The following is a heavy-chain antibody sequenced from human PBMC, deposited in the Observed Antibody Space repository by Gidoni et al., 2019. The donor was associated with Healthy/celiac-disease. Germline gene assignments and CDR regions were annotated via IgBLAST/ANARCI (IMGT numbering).Heavy chain of an antibody. CDR3: ARGFGLRLGDGLDY. J-gene: IGHJ4*02. Sequence: EVQLVESGGGLVKPGGSLRLSCAASGSTFSSYSMNWVRQAPGKGLEWVSSISSSSSYIYYADSVKGRFTISRDNAKNSLYLQMNSLRAEDTAVYYCARGFGLRLGDGLDYWGQGTLVTVSS. D-gene: IGHD3-16*01. CDR2: ISSSSSYI. CDR1: GSTFSSYS. V-gene: IGHV3-21*01.